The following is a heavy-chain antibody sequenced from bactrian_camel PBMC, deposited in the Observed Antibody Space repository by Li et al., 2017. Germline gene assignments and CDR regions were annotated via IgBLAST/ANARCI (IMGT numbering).Heavy chain of an antibody. CDR2: IGSDGTI. CDR3: AADPPPVCGVGSIPFFGY. J-gene: IGHJ6*01. Sequence: HVQLVESGGGSVQAGRSLRLSCAASGYTYSSNCMGWFRQAPGKEREGVAAIGSDGTIGYADSVKGRFTVSQDNAKSTLYLQMNNLKPEDTAMYYCAADPPPVCGVGSIPFFGYRGQGTQVTVS. V-gene: IGHV3S53*01. CDR1: GYTYSSNC. D-gene: IGHD5*01.